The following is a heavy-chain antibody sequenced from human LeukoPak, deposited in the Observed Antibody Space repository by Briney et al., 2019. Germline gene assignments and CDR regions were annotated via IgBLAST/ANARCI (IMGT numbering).Heavy chain of an antibody. CDR1: GYTFTGYY. J-gene: IGHJ4*02. Sequence: ASVKVSCKAPGYTFTGYYMHWVRQAPGQGLEWMGWINLNSGGTNYAQKFQGRVTMTRDTSISTAYMELSRLRSDDTAVYYCTIIPTPFDYWGQGTLVTVSS. V-gene: IGHV1-2*02. CDR2: INLNSGGT. D-gene: IGHD3-22*01. CDR3: TIIPTPFDY.